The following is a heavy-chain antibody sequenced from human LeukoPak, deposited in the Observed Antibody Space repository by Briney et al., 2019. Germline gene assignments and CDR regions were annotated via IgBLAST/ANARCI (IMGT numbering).Heavy chain of an antibody. CDR3: ARGREGVAARWWVEEPRWYFFDP. CDR2: ISSSSSSI. V-gene: IGHV3-21*01. Sequence: GGSLRLSCAASGFTFNTYTMNWVRQAPGKGLEWVSPISSSSSSIYYADSVKGRFTISRDNAMNSLYLQMNSLRVEDTAVYYCARGREGVAARWWVEEPRWYFFDPWGQGTLVTVSS. J-gene: IGHJ5*02. D-gene: IGHD6-6*01. CDR1: GFTFNTYT.